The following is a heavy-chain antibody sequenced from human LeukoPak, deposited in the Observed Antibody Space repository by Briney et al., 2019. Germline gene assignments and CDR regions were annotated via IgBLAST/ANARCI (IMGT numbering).Heavy chain of an antibody. J-gene: IGHJ6*03. CDR1: GGSISNSSYY. D-gene: IGHD3-10*01. Sequence: SETLSLTCTVSGGSISNSSYYWGWIRQPPRKGLEWIGSIYYSGSTYYNPSLKSRVTISVDTSKNQFSLKLSSVTAADTAVYYCARAVGYGSGNFYMDVWGKGTTVTISS. CDR3: ARAVGYGSGNFYMDV. CDR2: IYYSGST. V-gene: IGHV4-39*07.